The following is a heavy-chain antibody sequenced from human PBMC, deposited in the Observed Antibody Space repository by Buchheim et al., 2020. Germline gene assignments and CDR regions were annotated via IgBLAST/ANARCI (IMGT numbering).Heavy chain of an antibody. J-gene: IGHJ6*02. D-gene: IGHD5-18*01. Sequence: QVQLVESGGGVVQPGRSLGLSCTASGFTLSSFAMSWVRQAPGKGLEWVAIIWYDGSNKYYTESVKGRLTVSRDNSKKTLYIQMSSLRADDTAVYYCARVMDRAAYGMDVWGQGTT. CDR2: IWYDGSNK. CDR1: GFTLSSFA. V-gene: IGHV3-33*01. CDR3: ARVMDRAAYGMDV.